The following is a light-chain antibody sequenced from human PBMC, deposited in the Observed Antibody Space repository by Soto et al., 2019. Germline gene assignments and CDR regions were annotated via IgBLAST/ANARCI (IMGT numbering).Light chain of an antibody. CDR3: QQYSTTPPLT. CDR2: WAS. Sequence: DIVMTQSPDFLAVSLGERATINFTSSQSVFYNSNNQNFLGWYQQKQGHPPKLLIYWASTRVFGVPERFSGSVSGTDFPLTISSLQPEDVAVYYCQQYSTTPPLTFGGGTRVE. J-gene: IGKJ4*02. CDR1: QSVFYNSNNQNF. V-gene: IGKV4-1*01.